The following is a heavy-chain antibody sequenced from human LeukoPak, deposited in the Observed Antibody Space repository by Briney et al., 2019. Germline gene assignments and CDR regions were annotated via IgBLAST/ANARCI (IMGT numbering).Heavy chain of an antibody. CDR3: ARAYSSSWYFNRFDP. V-gene: IGHV4-39*01. CDR1: GGSISSSSYY. CDR2: IYYSGST. Sequence: SETLSLTCTVSGGSISSSSYYWGWIRQPPGKGLEWIGSIYYSGSTYYNPSLKSRVTISVDTSKNQFSLKLSSVTAADTAVYYCARAYSSSWYFNRFDPWGQGTLVTVSS. D-gene: IGHD6-13*01. J-gene: IGHJ5*02.